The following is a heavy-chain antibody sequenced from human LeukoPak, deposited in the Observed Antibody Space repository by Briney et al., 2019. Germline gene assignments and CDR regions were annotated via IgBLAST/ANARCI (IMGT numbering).Heavy chain of an antibody. J-gene: IGHJ4*02. CDR3: ARDPSAVAGFFDY. V-gene: IGHV3-74*01. D-gene: IGHD6-19*01. CDR2: IESDGSSI. Sequence: GGALRLSCAASGFTFRTYWMHWVRQAPGKGRLWVSRIESDGSSITYADSVKGRFTISRDNAKNTLYLKMNSLRAEDTAVYYCARDPSAVAGFFDYWGQGTLVTVSS. CDR1: GFTFRTYW.